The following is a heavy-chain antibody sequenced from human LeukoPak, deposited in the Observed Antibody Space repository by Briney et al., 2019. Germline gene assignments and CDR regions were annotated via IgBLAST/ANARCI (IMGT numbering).Heavy chain of an antibody. Sequence: GGSLRLSCAASGFTFSSYSMNRVRQAPGKGLEWVSSISSSSSYIYYADSVKGRFTISRDNAKNSLYLQMNSLRAEDTAVYYCARDPITIFGVAGFDPWGQGTLVTVSS. CDR2: ISSSSSYI. V-gene: IGHV3-21*01. CDR3: ARDPITIFGVAGFDP. J-gene: IGHJ5*02. CDR1: GFTFSSYS. D-gene: IGHD3-3*01.